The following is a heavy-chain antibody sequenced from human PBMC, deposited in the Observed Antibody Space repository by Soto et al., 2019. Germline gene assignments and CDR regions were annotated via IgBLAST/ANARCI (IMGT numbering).Heavy chain of an antibody. J-gene: IGHJ5*02. V-gene: IGHV3-23*01. D-gene: IGHD3-10*01. CDR3: VKNSGWFNT. CDR2: ISATFGGT. Sequence: GGSLRLSCVASGFDFGAYALNWVRQRPGKGLEWVSTISATFGGTYYANSVRGRFTISRDNSRNTVYLQMNSLRGDDTALYYCVKNSGWFNTWGQGALVTVSS. CDR1: GFDFGAYA.